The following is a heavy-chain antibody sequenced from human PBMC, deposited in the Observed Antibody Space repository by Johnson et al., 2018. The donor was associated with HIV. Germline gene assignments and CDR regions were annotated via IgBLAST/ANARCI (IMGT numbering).Heavy chain of an antibody. J-gene: IGHJ3*02. Sequence: EVQLVESGGGLVQPGRSLRLSCAASGFTFDDYAMHWVRQAPGKGLEWVSGISWNSGSIGYADSVKGRFTISRDNAKNSLYLQMDSLRAEDTAIYYCARPIARGASDIWGQGTMVTVSS. CDR1: GFTFDDYA. D-gene: IGHD3-10*01. V-gene: IGHV3-9*01. CDR3: ARPIARGASDI. CDR2: ISWNSGSI.